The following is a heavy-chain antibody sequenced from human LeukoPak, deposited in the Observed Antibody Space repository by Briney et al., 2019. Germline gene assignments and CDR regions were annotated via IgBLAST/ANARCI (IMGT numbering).Heavy chain of an antibody. CDR2: ITSSGDNT. CDR1: GFTFSMYM. Sequence: SGGSLRLSCAASGFTFSMYMMSWVRQAPGKGLEWVSAITSSGDNTHYADSVKGRFTISRDNSKNTLYLQLNSLKAEDTAVYYCATHPGGTDYYWGQGTLVTVSS. CDR3: ATHPGGTDYY. V-gene: IGHV3-23*01. D-gene: IGHD6-13*01. J-gene: IGHJ4*02.